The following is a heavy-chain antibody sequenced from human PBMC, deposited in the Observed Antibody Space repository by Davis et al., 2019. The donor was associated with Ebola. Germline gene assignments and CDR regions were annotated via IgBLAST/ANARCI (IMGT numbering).Heavy chain of an antibody. CDR3: ARVPDDYGAEPYGMDV. CDR1: GVTFSSYT. V-gene: IGHV1-69*02. D-gene: IGHD4-17*01. Sequence: SVKVSCKASGVTFSSYTISWVRQAPGQGLEWLGRIILILGISNYAQKFQGRVTLTADKSTSTAYMELSSLRAEDTSVYYSARVPDDYGAEPYGMDVWGQGTTVTVSS. J-gene: IGHJ6*02. CDR2: IILILGIS.